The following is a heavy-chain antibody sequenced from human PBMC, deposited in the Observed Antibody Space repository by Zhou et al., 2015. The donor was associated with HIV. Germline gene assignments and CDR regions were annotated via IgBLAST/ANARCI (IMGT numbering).Heavy chain of an antibody. Sequence: QVQLVQSGAEVKKPGSSVKVSCKASGGTFSSYAISWVRQAPGQGLEWMGGIIPIFGTANYAQKFQGRVTITADESTSTAYMELSSLRSEDTAVYYCASNDKWETPPSYYYYGMDVWGQGTTVTVSS. J-gene: IGHJ6*02. CDR2: IIPIFGTA. CDR3: ASNDKWETPPSYYYYGMDV. V-gene: IGHV1-69*01. D-gene: IGHD1-26*01. CDR1: GGTFSSYA.